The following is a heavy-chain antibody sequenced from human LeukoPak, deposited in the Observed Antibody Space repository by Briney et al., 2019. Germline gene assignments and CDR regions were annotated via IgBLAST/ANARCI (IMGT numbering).Heavy chain of an antibody. CDR1: GYTFTGYY. V-gene: IGHV1-2*02. D-gene: IGHD1-1*01. CDR2: INPNSGGT. Sequence: ASVKVSCKASGYTFTGYYMHWVRQAPGQGLEWMGWINPNSGGTNYAQKFQGRVTMTRDTSISTAYMELSRLRSDDTAVYYCARIKGRTTGTLGFDCWGQGTLVTVSS. J-gene: IGHJ4*02. CDR3: ARIKGRTTGTLGFDC.